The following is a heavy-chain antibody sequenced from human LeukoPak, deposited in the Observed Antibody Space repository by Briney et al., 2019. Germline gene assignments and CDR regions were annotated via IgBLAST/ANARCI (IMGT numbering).Heavy chain of an antibody. J-gene: IGHJ4*02. CDR1: GYTFTSYG. Sequence: SVKVSCKASGYTFTSYGISWVRQAPGQGLEWMGGIIPIFGTANYAQKFQGRVTITADESTSTAYMELSSLRSEDTAVYYCARPGDQLLPYNFDYWGQGTLVTVSS. V-gene: IGHV1-69*13. CDR3: ARPGDQLLPYNFDY. D-gene: IGHD2-2*01. CDR2: IIPIFGTA.